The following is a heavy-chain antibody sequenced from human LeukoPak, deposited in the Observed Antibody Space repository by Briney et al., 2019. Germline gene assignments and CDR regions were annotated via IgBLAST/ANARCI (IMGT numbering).Heavy chain of an antibody. D-gene: IGHD2-2*01. V-gene: IGHV3-64*01. CDR3: ARGRGLYCRSTSCSSFDY. J-gene: IGHJ4*02. CDR2: VSSNGGST. Sequence: GGSLRLSCAASGFTFSSYAMHWVRQAPGKGLEYVSAVSSNGGSTYYANSVKGRFTISRDNSKNTLYLQMGSLRAEDMAVYYCARGRGLYCRSTSCSSFDYWGQGTLVTVSS. CDR1: GFTFSSYA.